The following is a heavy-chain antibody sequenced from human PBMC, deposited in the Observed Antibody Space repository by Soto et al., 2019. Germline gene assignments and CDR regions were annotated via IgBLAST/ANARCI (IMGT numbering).Heavy chain of an antibody. CDR2: ISYDGSNK. J-gene: IGHJ5*02. Sequence: LRLSCAASGFTFSSYGMHWVRQAPGKGLEWVAVISYDGSNKYYADSVKGRFTISRDNSKNTLYLQMNSLRAEDTAVYYCAKGTQYSGYDGRSWFDPWGQGTLVTVSS. CDR1: GFTFSSYG. D-gene: IGHD5-12*01. V-gene: IGHV3-30*18. CDR3: AKGTQYSGYDGRSWFDP.